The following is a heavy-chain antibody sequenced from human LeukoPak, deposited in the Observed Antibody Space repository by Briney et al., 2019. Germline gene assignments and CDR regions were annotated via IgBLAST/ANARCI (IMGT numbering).Heavy chain of an antibody. V-gene: IGHV3-33*01. CDR3: ARDRDRAEFYFDY. Sequence: PGGSLRLSCTASGFTVSDYGMHWGRQAPGKGLEWVAIIWYDGYNKYYADSVRGRFTISRDNSKNTLYLQMNNLRAEDTAVYYCARDRDRAEFYFDYWGQGTLVTVSS. CDR2: IWYDGYNK. CDR1: GFTVSDYG. J-gene: IGHJ4*02. D-gene: IGHD1-14*01.